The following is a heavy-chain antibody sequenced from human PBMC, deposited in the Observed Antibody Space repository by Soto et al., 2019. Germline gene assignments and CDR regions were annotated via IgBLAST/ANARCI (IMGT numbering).Heavy chain of an antibody. CDR3: ARALTHYGDYGSGGMDV. V-gene: IGHV1-69*01. J-gene: IGHJ6*02. D-gene: IGHD4-17*01. CDR2: IIPIFGTA. CDR1: GGTFSSYA. Sequence: QVQLVQSGAEVKKPGSSVKVSCKASGGTFSSYAISWVRQAPGQGLEWMGGIIPIFGTANYAQKFQGRVTITADESTSTAYMELSSMRSEDTAVYYCARALTHYGDYGSGGMDVWGQGTTVTVSS.